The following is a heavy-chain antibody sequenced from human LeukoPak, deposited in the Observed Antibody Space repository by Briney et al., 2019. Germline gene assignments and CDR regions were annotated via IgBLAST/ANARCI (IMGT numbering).Heavy chain of an antibody. CDR2: INYSGST. J-gene: IGHJ6*02. Sequence: SETLSLTRTVSGGSISSGGHYWSWIRQHPGKGLEWIGYINYSGSTYYNPSLKSRISISVGTSQNQFSLKLSSVTAADTAVYYCARDEAIFGAGYYYGMDVWGQGTTVTVSS. V-gene: IGHV4-31*03. D-gene: IGHD3-3*01. CDR3: ARDEAIFGAGYYYGMDV. CDR1: GGSISSGGHY.